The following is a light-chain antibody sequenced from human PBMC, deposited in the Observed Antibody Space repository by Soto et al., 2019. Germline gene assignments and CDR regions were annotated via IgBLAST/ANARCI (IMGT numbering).Light chain of an antibody. CDR3: SSYAGSNNLV. J-gene: IGLJ2*01. Sequence: QSALTQPPSASGSPGQSVTLSCTGTSSDVGGYNYVSWYQQHPGKAPKLMIYEVSKRPSGVPDRFSGSKSGNTASLTVSGRQAEDEADYYCSSYAGSNNLVFGGGTKVTVL. CDR2: EVS. CDR1: SSDVGGYNY. V-gene: IGLV2-8*01.